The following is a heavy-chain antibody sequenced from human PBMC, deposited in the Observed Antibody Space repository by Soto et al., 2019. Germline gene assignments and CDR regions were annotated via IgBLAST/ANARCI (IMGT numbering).Heavy chain of an antibody. CDR2: ISHSGST. Sequence: QVQLQQWGAGLLKPSETLSLTCAVHGGSFSGYYWTWIRQTPGKGLEWIGEISHSGSTNYNPSLKSRVTMSADPSKSQYSLNLTSVTAADSGVYYCARGECSSIDCFTRWALDIWGQGTVVTVSS. D-gene: IGHD2-2*01. V-gene: IGHV4-34*01. CDR1: GGSFSGYY. CDR3: ARGECSSIDCFTRWALDI. J-gene: IGHJ3*02.